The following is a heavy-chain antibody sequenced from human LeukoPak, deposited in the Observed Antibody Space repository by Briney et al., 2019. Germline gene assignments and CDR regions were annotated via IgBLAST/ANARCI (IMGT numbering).Heavy chain of an antibody. J-gene: IGHJ3*02. D-gene: IGHD6-6*01. CDR2: LSWNSGSL. CDR1: GFTFDDYA. CDR3: GSLDSREDSSSRWGPLDI. Sequence: PGGSLRLSCAASGFTFDDYAMHWVRQAPGKGLEWVSGLSWNSGSLGYAASVKGRFTISRDNARNSLYLQMNSLRTEDTAVYYCGSLDSREDSSSRWGPLDIWGQGTMVTVSS. V-gene: IGHV3-9*01.